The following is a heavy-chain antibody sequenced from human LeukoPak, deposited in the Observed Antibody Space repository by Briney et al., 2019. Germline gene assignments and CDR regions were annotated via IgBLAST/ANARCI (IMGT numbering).Heavy chain of an antibody. CDR3: AKASWVSSADAVL. V-gene: IGHV3-23*01. CDR1: GFIFRDYA. Sequence: PGGSLRLSCVASGFIFRDYAMSWVRQTPAGGLEWGSSLRGEGETFYTDSVKGRFTLSRDHSRNTVYLQLSNLRVEDTAVYYCAKASWVSSADAVLWGQGTLVTVS. CDR2: LRGEGET. D-gene: IGHD3-16*01. J-gene: IGHJ4*02.